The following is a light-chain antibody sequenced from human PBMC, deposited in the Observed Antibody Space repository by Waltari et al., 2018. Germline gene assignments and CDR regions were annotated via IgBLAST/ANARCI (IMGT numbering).Light chain of an antibody. Sequence: SYVLTQPPSVSVAPGQTATITCGGTNIGRYRVIWYQQKPGQAPVMVLYDDSDRPSGITKGCSGSRSGKTATVNSSRVEAGDEADYYCQVWDRSSDQVVFGGGTKLTVL. V-gene: IGLV3-21*02. J-gene: IGLJ2*01. CDR2: DDS. CDR3: QVWDRSSDQVV. CDR1: NIGRYR.